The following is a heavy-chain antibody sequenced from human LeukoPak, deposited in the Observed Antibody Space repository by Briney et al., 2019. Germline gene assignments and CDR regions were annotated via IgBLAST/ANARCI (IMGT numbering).Heavy chain of an antibody. CDR3: AKATRGTVTPLGV. CDR1: GFTFSSYS. CDR2: ISSSSSYI. V-gene: IGHV3-21*01. Sequence: GGSLRLSCAASGFTFSSYSMNWVRQAPGKGLEWVSSISSSSSYIYYADSVKGRFTISRDNAKNSLYLQMNSLRAEDTAVYYCAKATRGTVTPLGVWGQGTTVTVSS. J-gene: IGHJ6*02. D-gene: IGHD4-17*01.